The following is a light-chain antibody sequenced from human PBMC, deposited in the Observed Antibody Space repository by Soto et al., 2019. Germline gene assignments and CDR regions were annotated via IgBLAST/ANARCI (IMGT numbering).Light chain of an antibody. Sequence: DIVMTQSPDSLAVSLGERATINCKSSESVLYSSNNKNYLTWYQRKPGQPPRLLIYWASARASGVPDRISGSGSGTDFTLTISSLPAEDVAVYYCQQDYSIPTFGQGTKLEI. CDR1: ESVLYSSNNKNY. J-gene: IGKJ2*01. V-gene: IGKV4-1*01. CDR3: QQDYSIPT. CDR2: WAS.